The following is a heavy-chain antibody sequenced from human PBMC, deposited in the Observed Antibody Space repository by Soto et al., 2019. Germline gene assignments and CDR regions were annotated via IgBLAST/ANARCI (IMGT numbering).Heavy chain of an antibody. CDR2: IYYSGST. CDR1: GGSISSSSYY. V-gene: IGHV4-39*01. J-gene: IGHJ4*02. CDR3: ARHSRRHYDILTGYYYFDY. Sequence: QLQLQESGPGLVKPSETLSLTCTVSGGSISSSSYYWGWIRQPPGKGLEWIGSIYYSGSTYYNPSLKSRVTISVDTSKNQFSLKLSSVTAADTAVYYCARHSRRHYDILTGYYYFDYWGQGTLVTVSS. D-gene: IGHD3-9*01.